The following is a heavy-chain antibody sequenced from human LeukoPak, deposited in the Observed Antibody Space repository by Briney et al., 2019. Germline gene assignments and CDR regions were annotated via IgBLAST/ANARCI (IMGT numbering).Heavy chain of an antibody. J-gene: IGHJ5*02. CDR1: GYTFTSYG. Sequence: VASVKVSCKASGYTFTSYGISWVRQAPGQGLEWMGWISAYNGNTNYAQKLQGRVTMTTDTSTSTAYMELRSLRSDDTAVYYCARDLPRIVVGAWFDPWGQGTLVTVSS. CDR3: ARDLPRIVVGAWFDP. V-gene: IGHV1-18*01. D-gene: IGHD3-22*01. CDR2: ISAYNGNT.